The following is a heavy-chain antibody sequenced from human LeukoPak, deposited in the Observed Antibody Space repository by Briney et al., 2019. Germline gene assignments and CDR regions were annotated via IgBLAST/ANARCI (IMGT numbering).Heavy chain of an antibody. V-gene: IGHV3-23*01. J-gene: IGHJ4*02. CDR2: ISGSGGST. Sequence: GGSLRLSCAASGFTFSSYAMSWVRPAPGKGLEWVSAISGSGGSTYYADSVKGRFTISRDNAKNSLYLQMNSLRAEDTALYYCAREVAGSGWYFDYWGQGTLVTVSS. CDR3: AREVAGSGWYFDY. D-gene: IGHD6-19*01. CDR1: GFTFSSYA.